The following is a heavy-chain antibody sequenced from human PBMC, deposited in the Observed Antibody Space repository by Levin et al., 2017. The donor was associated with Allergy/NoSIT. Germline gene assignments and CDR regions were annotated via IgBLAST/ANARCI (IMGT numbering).Heavy chain of an antibody. Sequence: SETLSLTCTVSGGSISDYYWSWIRQPPGKGLEWIGYIYYSGSTDYNPSLKSRVTISIDPSKTHFSLKLSSLTAADTAIYYCARGGGYSYFDFWGQGTLVTVSS. CDR2: IYYSGST. J-gene: IGHJ4*02. V-gene: IGHV4-59*01. D-gene: IGHD5-18*01. CDR1: GGSISDYY. CDR3: ARGGGYSYFDF.